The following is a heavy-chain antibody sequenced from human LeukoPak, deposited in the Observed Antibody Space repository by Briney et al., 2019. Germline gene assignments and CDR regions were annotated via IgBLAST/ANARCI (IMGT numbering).Heavy chain of an antibody. CDR3: ARGQYYYYYYMDV. CDR2: IYYSGST. Sequence: PSETLSLTCTVSGGSISSYYWRWIRQPPGKGLEWIGYIYYSGSTNYNPSLKSRVTISVDMSKNQFSLKLSSVTAADTAVYYCARGQYYYYYYMDVWGKGTTVTVSS. J-gene: IGHJ6*03. V-gene: IGHV4-59*01. CDR1: GGSISSYY.